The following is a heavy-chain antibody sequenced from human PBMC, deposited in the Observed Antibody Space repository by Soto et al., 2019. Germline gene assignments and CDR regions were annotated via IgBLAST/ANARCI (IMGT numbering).Heavy chain of an antibody. CDR1: GGSFSGYD. V-gene: IGHV4-34*01. CDR3: ARVGSSSWYSWFDP. Sequence: SETLSLTCAVYGGSFSGYDWSWIRQPPGKGLEWIGEINHSGSTNYNPSLKSRVTISVDTSKNQFSLKLSSVTAADTAVYYCARVGSSSWYSWFDPWGQGTLVTVSS. D-gene: IGHD6-13*01. J-gene: IGHJ5*02. CDR2: INHSGST.